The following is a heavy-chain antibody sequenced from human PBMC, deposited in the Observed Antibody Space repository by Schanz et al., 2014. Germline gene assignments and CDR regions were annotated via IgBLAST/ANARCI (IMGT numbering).Heavy chain of an antibody. J-gene: IGHJ4*02. V-gene: IGHV1-18*01. CDR1: GYIFINSG. Sequence: QVQLVQSGAEVKKPGASVKVSCKASGYIFINSGISWVRQAPGQGLEWMGWISAYNGNTKYPQKRQGRVTMTTDTSTSTAYMELRSLRSDDTAVYYCARSAGRDFWSGYYTRFDYWGQGTLVTVSS. CDR3: ARSAGRDFWSGYYTRFDY. D-gene: IGHD3-3*01. CDR2: ISAYNGNT.